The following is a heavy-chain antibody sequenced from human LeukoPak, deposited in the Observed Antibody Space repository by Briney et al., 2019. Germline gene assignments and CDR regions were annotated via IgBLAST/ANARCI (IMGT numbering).Heavy chain of an antibody. CDR2: IWYDGSNK. V-gene: IGHV3-33*01. J-gene: IGHJ4*02. D-gene: IGHD6-13*01. Sequence: GRSLSLSCAASGFTFSSYGMHWVRQAPGKGLEWVAVIWYDGSNKYYADSVKGRFTISRDNSKNTLYLQMNSLGAEDTAVYYCARVARIAAAGYFDYWGQGTLVTVSS. CDR1: GFTFSSYG. CDR3: ARVARIAAAGYFDY.